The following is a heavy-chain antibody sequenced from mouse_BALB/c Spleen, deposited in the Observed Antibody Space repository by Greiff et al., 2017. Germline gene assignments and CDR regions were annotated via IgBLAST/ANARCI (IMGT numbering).Heavy chain of an antibody. V-gene: IGHV5-6-4*01. CDR2: ISSGGSYT. CDR1: GFTFSSYT. CDR3: TRERCGDY. J-gene: IGHJ2*01. Sequence: EVKVVESGGGLVKPGGSLKLSCAASGFTFSSYTMSWVRQTPEKRLEWVATISSGGSYTYYPDSVKGRFTISRDNAKNTLYLQMSSLKSEDTAMYYCTRERCGDYWGQGTTLTVSS.